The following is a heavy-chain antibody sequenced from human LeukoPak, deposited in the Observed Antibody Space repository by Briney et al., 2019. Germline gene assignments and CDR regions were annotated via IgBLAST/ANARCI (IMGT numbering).Heavy chain of an antibody. J-gene: IGHJ3*02. Sequence: SETLSLTCTVSGGSISNYYWSWIRQPPGKGLGWIGYIFYRGRIDYSPSLQSRVTISVDTSKNHLSLRLTSVTAADTAVYFCARGVVLGQDDAFDIWGRGTMVTVSS. CDR1: GGSISNYY. V-gene: IGHV4-59*12. CDR2: IFYRGRI. D-gene: IGHD3/OR15-3a*01. CDR3: ARGVVLGQDDAFDI.